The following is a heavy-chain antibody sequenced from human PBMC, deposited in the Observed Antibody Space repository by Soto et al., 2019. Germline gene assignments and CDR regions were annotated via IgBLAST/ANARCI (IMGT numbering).Heavy chain of an antibody. V-gene: IGHV1-2*04. CDR3: ARESGGATATLDYYYFYMDV. D-gene: IGHD5-12*01. CDR2: INPNGGVT. Sequence: ASVKVSCKSSGDSFNDYYIHGVRQAPGQGFEWMGWINPNGGVTKYAQKFQGWVSMTRDTSIRTVYMQLSRLRSDDTAVYYCARESGGATATLDYYYFYMDVWGTGTTVTVSS. CDR1: GDSFNDYY. J-gene: IGHJ6*03.